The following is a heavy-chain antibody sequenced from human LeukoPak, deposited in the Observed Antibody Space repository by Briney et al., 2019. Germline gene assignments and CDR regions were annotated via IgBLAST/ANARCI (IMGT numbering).Heavy chain of an antibody. CDR3: AKDLDGNDYGGILMEY. Sequence: GGSLRLSCAASGFTFSSYGVHWVRQAPGKGLEWVAVISYDGSNKYYADSVKGRFTISRDNSKNTLYLQMNSLRAEDTAVYYCAKDLDGNDYGGILMEYWGQGALVTVSS. CDR1: GFTFSSYG. D-gene: IGHD4-23*01. V-gene: IGHV3-30*18. CDR2: ISYDGSNK. J-gene: IGHJ4*02.